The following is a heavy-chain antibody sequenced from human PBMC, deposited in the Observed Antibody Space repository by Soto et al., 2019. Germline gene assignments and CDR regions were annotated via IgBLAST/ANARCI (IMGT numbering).Heavy chain of an antibody. V-gene: IGHV4-4*07. J-gene: IGHJ3*02. CDR1: GGSITSYY. D-gene: IGHD6-13*01. Sequence: QVQLQESGPGLVRPSETLSLTCTVSGGSITSYYWSWIRQPAGKGLEWIGRMYSSGTTKYNPSLERRITMSVEPSQTQLSLCLTSVTAAHTAVDYCARDHGRSSYNWRGAFDIWGQGTAVTVSS. CDR2: MYSSGTT. CDR3: ARDHGRSSYNWRGAFDI.